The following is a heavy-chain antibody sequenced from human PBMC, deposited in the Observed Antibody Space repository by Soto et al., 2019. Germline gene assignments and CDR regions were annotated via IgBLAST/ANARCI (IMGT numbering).Heavy chain of an antibody. Sequence: GESLKISCKGSGYSFTSYWIGWVRQTPGKGLEWMGIIYPGDSDTRYSPSFQGQVTISADKSISTAYLQWSSLKASDTAMYYCARHERWELLPIKGFDPWGQGTLVTVSS. CDR2: IYPGDSDT. V-gene: IGHV5-51*01. D-gene: IGHD1-26*01. CDR3: ARHERWELLPIKGFDP. CDR1: GYSFTSYW. J-gene: IGHJ5*02.